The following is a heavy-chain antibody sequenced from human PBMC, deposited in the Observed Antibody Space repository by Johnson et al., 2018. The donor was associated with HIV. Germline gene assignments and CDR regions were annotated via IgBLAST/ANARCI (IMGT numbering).Heavy chain of an antibody. CDR1: GFTFSSYG. J-gene: IGHJ3*02. D-gene: IGHD3-22*01. CDR2: IWYDGSNK. V-gene: IGHV3-33*01. CDR3: ARGYYYDSSGSTAGAFDI. Sequence: QVQLVESGGGVVQPGRSLRLSCAASGFTFSSYGMHWVRQAPGKGLEWVAVIWYDGSNKYYADSVKGRFTISRDNSKNTLYLQMNSLRVEDTAVYYCARGYYYDSSGSTAGAFDIWGQGTMVTVSS.